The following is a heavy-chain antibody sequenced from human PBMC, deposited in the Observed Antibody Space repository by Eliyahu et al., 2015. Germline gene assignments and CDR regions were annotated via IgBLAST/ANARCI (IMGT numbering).Heavy chain of an antibody. CDR3: ASDDWAAGGSEVWIDS. V-gene: IGHV4-61*02. CDR2: VHSSGST. CDR1: GASISSATNY. D-gene: IGHD6-13*01. J-gene: IGHJ5*01. Sequence: QVQLQESGPGLVKPSQTLSLTCSVSGASISSATNYWIWIRQSAGKGLEWIGRVHSSGSTNFNPSLKSRVTISLDTSKNQFSLKMTSVTAADTAVYYCASDDWAAGGSEVWIDSWGQGTLVTVSS.